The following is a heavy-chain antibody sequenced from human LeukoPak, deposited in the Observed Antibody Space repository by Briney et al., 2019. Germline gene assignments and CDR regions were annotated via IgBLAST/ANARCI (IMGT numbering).Heavy chain of an antibody. CDR3: ARDRMRQRVRMATMSGAFDI. D-gene: IGHD5-24*01. Sequence: TASQTLSLTCAVSGGSISSGGYSWSWIRQPPGKGLEWIGYIYHSGSTYYNPSLKSRVTISVDTSKNQFSLKLSSVTAADTAVYYCARDRMRQRVRMATMSGAFDIWGQGTMVTVSS. J-gene: IGHJ3*02. V-gene: IGHV4-30-2*01. CDR2: IYHSGST. CDR1: GGSISSGGYS.